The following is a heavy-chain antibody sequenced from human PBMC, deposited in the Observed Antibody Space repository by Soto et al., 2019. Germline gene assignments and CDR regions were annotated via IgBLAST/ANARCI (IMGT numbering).Heavy chain of an antibody. CDR1: GFTFTSSA. CDR3: AAEISGWYGGDYYYYGMDV. CDR2: IVVGSGNT. J-gene: IGHJ6*02. Sequence: QMQLVQSGPEVKKPGTSVKVSCKASGFTFTSSAVQWVRQARGQCLEWIGWIVVGSGNTNYAQKFQERVTITRDMSTSTAYMELSSPRSEDTAVYYCAAEISGWYGGDYYYYGMDVWGQGTTVTVSS. V-gene: IGHV1-58*01. D-gene: IGHD6-19*01.